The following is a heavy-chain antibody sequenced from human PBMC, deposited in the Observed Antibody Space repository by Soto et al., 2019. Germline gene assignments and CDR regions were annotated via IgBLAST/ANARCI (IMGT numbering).Heavy chain of an antibody. CDR3: ARARTYCNSTSCYRNALDI. D-gene: IGHD2-2*01. V-gene: IGHV1-2*04. Sequence: GASVKVSCKASGYTFTGYYMHWVRQAPGQGLEWMGWINPNSGGTNYAQKFQGWVTMTRDTSISTAYMELSRLRSDDTAVYYCARARTYCNSTSCYRNALDIWGQGTMVTVS. J-gene: IGHJ3*02. CDR1: GYTFTGYY. CDR2: INPNSGGT.